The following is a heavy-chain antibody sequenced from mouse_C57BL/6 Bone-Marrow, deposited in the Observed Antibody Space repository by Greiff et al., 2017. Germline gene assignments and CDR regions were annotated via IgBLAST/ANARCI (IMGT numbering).Heavy chain of an antibody. V-gene: IGHV1-55*01. CDR3: ARGPLYYYGSRYFDV. CDR2: IYPGSGST. D-gene: IGHD1-1*01. CDR1: GYTFTSYW. Sequence: VQLQQPGAELVKPGASVKMSCKASGYTFTSYWITWVKQRPGQGLEWIGDIYPGSGSTNYNEKFKSKATLTVDTSSSTAYMQLSSLTSEDSAVYYCARGPLYYYGSRYFDVWGTGTTVTVSS. J-gene: IGHJ1*03.